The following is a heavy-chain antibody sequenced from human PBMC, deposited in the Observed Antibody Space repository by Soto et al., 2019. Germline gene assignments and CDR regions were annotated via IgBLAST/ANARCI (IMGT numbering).Heavy chain of an antibody. Sequence: QLLESGGGLVPPGGSLRLSCAASGFTFSNYAMSWVRQAPGKGLEWVAGISGSDGRTFHADPVKGRFTISRDNSRNTLYLQMSRLRAQDTAVYYCARDQDDYGDSVLGDSYYYHSYGLDVWGQGTTVTLSS. CDR1: GFTFSNYA. D-gene: IGHD4-17*01. CDR3: ARDQDDYGDSVLGDSYYYHSYGLDV. J-gene: IGHJ6*02. V-gene: IGHV3-23*01. CDR2: ISGSDGRT.